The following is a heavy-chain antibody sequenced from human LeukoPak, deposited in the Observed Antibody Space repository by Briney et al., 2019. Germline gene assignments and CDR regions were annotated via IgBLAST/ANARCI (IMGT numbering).Heavy chain of an antibody. CDR2: IRYDGSNK. CDR1: GFTFSSYG. Sequence: GGSLRLSCAASGFTFSSYGMHWVRQAPGKGLEWVAFIRYDGSNKYYADSVKGRFTISRDNAKNSLYLQMNSLRAEDTAVYYCASELPEGRYSSSSGILDAFDIWGQGTMVTVSS. D-gene: IGHD6-6*01. CDR3: ASELPEGRYSSSSGILDAFDI. J-gene: IGHJ3*02. V-gene: IGHV3-30*02.